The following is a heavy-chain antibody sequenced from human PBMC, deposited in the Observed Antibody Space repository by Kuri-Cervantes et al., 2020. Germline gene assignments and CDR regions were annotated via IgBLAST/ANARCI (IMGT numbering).Heavy chain of an antibody. V-gene: IGHV3-30*03. CDR2: ISYDGSNK. CDR3: ASRSGSLPTMKYGMDV. CDR1: GFTFSSYG. Sequence: GGSLRLSCAASGFTFSSYGMHWVRQAPGKGLEWVAVISYDGSNKYYADSVKGRFTISRDNSKNTLYLQMNSLRAEDTAVYYCASRSGSLPTMKYGMDVWGQGTTVTVS. D-gene: IGHD6-25*01. J-gene: IGHJ6*02.